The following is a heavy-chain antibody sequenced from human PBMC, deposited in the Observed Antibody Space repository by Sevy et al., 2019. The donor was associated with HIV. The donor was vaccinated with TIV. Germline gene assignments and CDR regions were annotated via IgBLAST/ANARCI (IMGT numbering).Heavy chain of an antibody. J-gene: IGHJ4*02. Sequence: GGSLRLSCEASGFTLSSYTMNWVRQSPEKGLEWVATFDRTDITHYADTVKGRCIISRDTAQNYQFLQMNSLRDDETAMYFCVRDESAIASHFDYWGRGTLVTVSS. CDR1: GFTLSSYT. D-gene: IGHD2-21*01. CDR3: VRDESAIASHFDY. V-gene: IGHV3-48*02. CDR2: FDRTDIT.